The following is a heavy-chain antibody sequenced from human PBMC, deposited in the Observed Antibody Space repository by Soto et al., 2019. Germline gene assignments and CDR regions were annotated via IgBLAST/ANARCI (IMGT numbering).Heavy chain of an antibody. V-gene: IGHV4-39*01. CDR1: GYSVSSSDYY. D-gene: IGHD2-8*01. J-gene: IGHJ6*02. CDR2: MFYSGLT. CDR3: APLTVALSGPYGIHV. Sequence: SETLSLTCSVSGYSVSSSDYYWAWIRQPPGKGLEWIGSMFYSGLTYYNPSLKSRVTLSVDTSKNHFSVRLNSVTAADTAVYYCAPLTVALSGPYGIHVWGQGTTVTLSS.